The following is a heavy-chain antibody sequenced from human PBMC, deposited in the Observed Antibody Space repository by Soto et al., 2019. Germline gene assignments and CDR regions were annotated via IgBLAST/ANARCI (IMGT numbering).Heavy chain of an antibody. J-gene: IGHJ4*02. V-gene: IGHV3-21*01. Sequence: EVQLVESGGGLVKPGGSLRLSCAASGFTFSSYSMNWVRQAPGKGLEWVSSISSSSSYIYYADSVKGRFTISRDNAKNSLYLQRNSLGAEATAVYYCARGGGATAFDYWGQGTLVTVSS. CDR3: ARGGGATAFDY. CDR2: ISSSSSYI. CDR1: GFTFSSYS. D-gene: IGHD1-26*01.